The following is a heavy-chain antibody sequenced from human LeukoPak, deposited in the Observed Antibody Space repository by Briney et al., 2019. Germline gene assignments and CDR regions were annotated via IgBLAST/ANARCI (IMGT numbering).Heavy chain of an antibody. CDR3: VRETHTMGPSFDY. D-gene: IGHD5-24*01. CDR2: ISSSGRFI. J-gene: IGHJ4*02. Sequence: GSLRLSCAASGFTFSDYTLNWVRQAPGKGLEWVSSISSSGRFIYYADSLKGRFTISRDNDKESVHLQMVSLRAEDTAVYYCVRETHTMGPSFDYWGQGTLVTVSS. V-gene: IGHV3-21*01. CDR1: GFTFSDYT.